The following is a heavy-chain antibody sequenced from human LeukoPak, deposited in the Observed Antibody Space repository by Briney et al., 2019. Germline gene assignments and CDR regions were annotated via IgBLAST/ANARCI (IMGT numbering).Heavy chain of an antibody. CDR2: LYSGSDT. V-gene: IGHV3-53*01. D-gene: IGHD3-10*01. J-gene: IGHJ2*01. Sequence: GRCLRLSCAASGFTVSTKYMNWVRQAPGKGLEWVSILYSGSDTYYADSVKGRFTISRDSSKNILSLQMNNLRAEDTAVYYCARVGDHFHWYLDLWGRGTLVTVSS. CDR1: GFTVSTKY. CDR3: ARVGDHFHWYLDL.